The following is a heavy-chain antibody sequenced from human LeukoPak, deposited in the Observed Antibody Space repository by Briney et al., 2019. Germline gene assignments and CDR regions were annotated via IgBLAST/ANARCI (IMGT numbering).Heavy chain of an antibody. CDR2: IKQDGSEK. CDR1: GFTFSSYW. J-gene: IGHJ4*02. Sequence: GGSLRPSCAASGFTFSSYWMSWVRQAPGKGLEWVANIKQDGSEKYYVDSVKGRFTISRDNAKNSLYLQMNSLRAEDTAVYYCVKSSSGYSHFGDHWGRGTLVTVSS. CDR3: VKSSSGYSHFGDH. V-gene: IGHV3-7*01. D-gene: IGHD3-22*01.